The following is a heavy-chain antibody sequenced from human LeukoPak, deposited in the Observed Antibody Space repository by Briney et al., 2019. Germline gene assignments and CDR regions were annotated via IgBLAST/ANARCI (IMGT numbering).Heavy chain of an antibody. CDR1: GGTFSSYA. CDR3: ARGVITIFGVVIKRQSYYYYYMDV. D-gene: IGHD3-3*01. V-gene: IGHV1-69*05. J-gene: IGHJ6*03. Sequence: SVKVSCKASGGTFSSYAISWVRQAPGQGLEWMGGIIPIFGTANYAQKFQGRVTITTDESTNTAYMELSSLRSEDTAVYYCARGVITIFGVVIKRQSYYYYYMDVWGKGTTVTVSS. CDR2: IIPIFGTA.